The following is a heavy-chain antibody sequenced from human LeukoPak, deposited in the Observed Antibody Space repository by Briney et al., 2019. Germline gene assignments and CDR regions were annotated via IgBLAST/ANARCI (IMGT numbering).Heavy chain of an antibody. CDR2: IYYSGST. Sequence: SETLSLTCAVYGGSFSGYYWGWIRQPPRKGLEWIASIYYSGSTYYNPSLKSRVTISVDTSKNQFSLKLSSVTAADTAVYYCARHKYSSGWPPEGAFDIWGQGTMVTVSS. V-gene: IGHV4-39*01. CDR3: ARHKYSSGWPPEGAFDI. J-gene: IGHJ3*02. D-gene: IGHD6-19*01. CDR1: GGSFSGYY.